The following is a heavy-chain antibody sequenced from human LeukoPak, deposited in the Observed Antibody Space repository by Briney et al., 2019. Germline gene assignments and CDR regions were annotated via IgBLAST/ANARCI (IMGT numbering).Heavy chain of an antibody. J-gene: IGHJ4*02. D-gene: IGHD6-13*01. CDR3: AKDRQQLAHYFDY. CDR1: GFTFSSYG. V-gene: IGHV3-30*18. Sequence: PGGSLRLSCAASGFTFSSYGMHWVRQAPGKGLEWVAVTSYDGSNKYYADSVKGRFTISRDNSKNTLYLQMNSLRAEDTAVYYCAKDRQQLAHYFDYWGQGTLVTVSS. CDR2: TSYDGSNK.